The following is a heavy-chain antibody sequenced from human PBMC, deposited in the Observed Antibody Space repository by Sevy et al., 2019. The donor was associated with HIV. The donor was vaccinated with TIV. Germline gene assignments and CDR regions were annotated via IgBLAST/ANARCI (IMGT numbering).Heavy chain of an antibody. J-gene: IGHJ1*01. D-gene: IGHD1-1*01. CDR3: ALERLSSNVAEYFQN. CDR1: GFTFTSYS. V-gene: IGHV3-30-3*01. Sequence: GGSLRLSCAASGFTFTSYSMHWVRQAPGKGLEWVATISYDATNKHYADSVKGRFTISIDNSRNSLFLQMNSLRSEDTAVYYCALERLSSNVAEYFQNWGQGTLVTVSS. CDR2: ISYDATNK.